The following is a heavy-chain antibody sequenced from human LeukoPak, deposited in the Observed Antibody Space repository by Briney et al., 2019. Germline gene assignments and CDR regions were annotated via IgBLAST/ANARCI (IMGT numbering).Heavy chain of an antibody. V-gene: IGHV3-21*01. J-gene: IGHJ2*01. D-gene: IGHD3-9*01. CDR3: ARDGLENYYDILTGYYWSGSFDL. CDR1: GFTFSSYS. Sequence: PGGPLRLSCAASGFTFSSYSMNWVRQAPGKGLEWVSSISSSSSYIYYADSVKGRFTISRDNAKNSLYLQMNSLRAEDTAVYYCARDGLENYYDILTGYYWSGSFDLWGRGTLVTVSS. CDR2: ISSSSSYI.